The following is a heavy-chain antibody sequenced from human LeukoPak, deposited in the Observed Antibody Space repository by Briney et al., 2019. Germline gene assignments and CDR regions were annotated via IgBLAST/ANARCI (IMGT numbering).Heavy chain of an antibody. V-gene: IGHV3-21*01. CDR3: ARDKSGWYSYFDY. CDR2: ISSSSSYI. CDR1: GFTFSSYS. D-gene: IGHD6-19*01. J-gene: IGHJ4*02. Sequence: GGSLRLSCAASGFTFSSYSMNWVRRAPGKGLEWVSSISSSSSYIYYADSVKGRFTISRDNAKNSLYLQMNSLRAEDTAVYYCARDKSGWYSYFDYWGQGTLVTVSS.